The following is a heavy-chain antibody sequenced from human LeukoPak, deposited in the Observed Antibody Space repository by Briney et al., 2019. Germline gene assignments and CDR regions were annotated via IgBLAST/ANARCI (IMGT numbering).Heavy chain of an antibody. Sequence: PGGSLRLSCAASGFTFSSYAMHWIRQPPGKGLEWIGYIYYSGSTNYNPSLKSRVTIPVDTSKNQFSLKLSSVTAADTAVYYCARELEMATIVNWGQGTLVTVSS. J-gene: IGHJ4*02. CDR3: ARELEMATIVN. CDR1: GFTFSSYA. D-gene: IGHD5-24*01. V-gene: IGHV4-59*01. CDR2: IYYSGST.